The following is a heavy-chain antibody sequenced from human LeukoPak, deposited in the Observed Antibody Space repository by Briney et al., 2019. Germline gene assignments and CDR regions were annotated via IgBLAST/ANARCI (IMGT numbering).Heavy chain of an antibody. CDR2: INHSGST. D-gene: IGHD3-22*01. CDR3: AYSSDYQQR. CDR1: GGSFNDYY. V-gene: IGHV4-34*01. Sequence: SETLSLTCAVYGGSFNDYYGSWFRQPPGKGLEWIGEINHSGSTNYNPSLKSRVTISVDTSKSQFSLKLSSVTAADTAVYYCAYSSDYQQRWGQGTLVTVSS. J-gene: IGHJ1*01.